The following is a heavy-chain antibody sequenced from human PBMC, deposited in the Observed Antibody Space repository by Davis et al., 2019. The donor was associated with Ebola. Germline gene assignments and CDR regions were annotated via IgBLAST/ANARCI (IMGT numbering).Heavy chain of an antibody. J-gene: IGHJ6*02. CDR3: ARRGYCSGGNCYFYYYYGMDV. CDR1: GGTFSSYA. Sequence: SVKVSCKASGGTFSSYAISWVRQAPGQGLEWMGGIIPIFGTANYAQKFQGRVTITADKSTSTAYMELSSLRSEDTAVYYCARRGYCSGGNCYFYYYYGMDVWGQGTTVTVSS. V-gene: IGHV1-69*06. D-gene: IGHD2-15*01. CDR2: IIPIFGTA.